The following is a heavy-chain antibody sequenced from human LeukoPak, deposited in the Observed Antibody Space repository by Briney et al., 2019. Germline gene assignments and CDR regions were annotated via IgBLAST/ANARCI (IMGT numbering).Heavy chain of an antibody. CDR3: ARFSSSTWAFDF. CDR1: GGSISGYY. CDR2: VYYSGAT. D-gene: IGHD6-13*01. J-gene: IGHJ4*02. Sequence: KPSETLSLTCTVSGGSISGYYWSWIRQPPGRRLEYIAYVYYSGATNYNSSLEGRVTISVDTSKNQFSLKLSSVTAADTAMYYCARFSSSTWAFDFWGQGILVTISA. V-gene: IGHV4-59*12.